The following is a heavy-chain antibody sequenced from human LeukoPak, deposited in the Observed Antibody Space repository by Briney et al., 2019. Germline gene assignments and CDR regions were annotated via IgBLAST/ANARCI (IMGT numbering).Heavy chain of an antibody. V-gene: IGHV4-59*07. CDR2: IYYSGST. CDR3: ATQPAAIGVDY. Sequence: SDTLSLTCTVSGGSISSYYWSWLRQPPGKGLEWIGYIYYSGSTNYNPSLKSRVTISVDTSKNQISLKLSSVTAADTAVYYCATQPAAIGVDYWGQGTLVTVSS. D-gene: IGHD2-2*02. CDR1: GGSISSYY. J-gene: IGHJ4*02.